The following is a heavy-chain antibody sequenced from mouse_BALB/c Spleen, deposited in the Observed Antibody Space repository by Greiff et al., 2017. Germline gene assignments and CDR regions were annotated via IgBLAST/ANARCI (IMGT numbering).Heavy chain of an antibody. J-gene: IGHJ4*01. CDR3: ARNYGSSYGHAMDY. CDR2: ISSGSSTI. D-gene: IGHD1-1*01. Sequence: EVHLVESGGGLVQPGGSRKLSCAASGFTFSSFGMHWVRQAPEKGLEWVAYISSGSSTIYYADTVKGRFTISRDNPKNTLFLQMTSLRSEDTAMYYCARNYGSSYGHAMDYWGQGTSVTVSS. V-gene: IGHV5-17*02. CDR1: GFTFSSFG.